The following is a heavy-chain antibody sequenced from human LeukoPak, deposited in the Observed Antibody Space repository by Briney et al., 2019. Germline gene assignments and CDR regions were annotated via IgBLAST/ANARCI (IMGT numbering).Heavy chain of an antibody. Sequence: HWASVTVSCKASGYTFTSYDINWVRQATGQGLEWMGWMNPNSGNTGYAQKFQGRVTMTRNTSISTAYMELSSLRSEDTAVYYCARGLGNDGIFDYWGQGTLVTVSS. CDR3: ARGLGNDGIFDY. J-gene: IGHJ4*02. D-gene: IGHD1-1*01. CDR1: GYTFTSYD. CDR2: MNPNSGNT. V-gene: IGHV1-8*01.